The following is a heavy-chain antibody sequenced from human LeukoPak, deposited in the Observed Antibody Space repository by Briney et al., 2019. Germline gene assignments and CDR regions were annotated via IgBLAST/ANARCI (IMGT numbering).Heavy chain of an antibody. CDR2: IIPIFGTA. Sequence: GASVKVSCKASGGTFSSYAISWVRQAPGQGLEWMGGIIPIFGTANYAQKFQGRVTITADESTSTAYMELSSLRSEDTAVYYCARGGMTTVTHVGWFDPWGQGTPVTVSS. CDR3: ARGGMTTVTHVGWFDP. V-gene: IGHV1-69*01. CDR1: GGTFSSYA. J-gene: IGHJ5*02. D-gene: IGHD4-11*01.